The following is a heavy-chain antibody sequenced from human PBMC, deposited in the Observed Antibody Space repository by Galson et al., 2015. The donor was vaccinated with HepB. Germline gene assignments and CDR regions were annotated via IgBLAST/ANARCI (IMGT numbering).Heavy chain of an antibody. V-gene: IGHV1-46*01. D-gene: IGHD6-19*01. Sequence: SVKVSCKASGYTFTSYYMHWVRQAPGQGLEWMGIINPSGGSTSYAQKFQGRVTMTRDTSTSTVYMELSSLRSEDTAVYYCVYSSGWSTGGTPYYYGMDVWGQGTTVTVSS. J-gene: IGHJ6*02. CDR3: VYSSGWSTGGTPYYYGMDV. CDR1: GYTFTSYY. CDR2: INPSGGST.